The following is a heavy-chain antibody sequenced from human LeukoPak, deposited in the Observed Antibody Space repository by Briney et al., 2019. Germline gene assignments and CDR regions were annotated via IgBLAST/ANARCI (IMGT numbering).Heavy chain of an antibody. CDR3: VSGYHDAFDI. CDR1: GYTLTRYF. Sequence: GASVKVSCKASGYTLTRYFIHWVRQAPGQGLEWMGWISAYNGDTNYAQKLQGRVTMTTDTSTSTAYMELRSLRSDDTAVYYCVSGYHDAFDIWGQGTMVTVSS. CDR2: ISAYNGDT. D-gene: IGHD3-22*01. V-gene: IGHV1-18*01. J-gene: IGHJ3*02.